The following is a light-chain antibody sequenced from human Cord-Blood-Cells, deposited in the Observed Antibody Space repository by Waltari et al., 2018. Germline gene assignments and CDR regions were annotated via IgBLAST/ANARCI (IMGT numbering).Light chain of an antibody. CDR3: QQSYSTPFT. CDR1: QSIRSY. J-gene: IGKJ3*01. CDR2: AAS. V-gene: IGKV1-39*01. Sequence: DIQMTQSPSSLSASVGDRVTITCPASQSIRSYLNWYQQKPGKAPKLLIYAASSLQSGVPSRFSGSGSGTDFTLTISSLQPEDFATYYCQQSYSTPFTFGPGTKVDIK.